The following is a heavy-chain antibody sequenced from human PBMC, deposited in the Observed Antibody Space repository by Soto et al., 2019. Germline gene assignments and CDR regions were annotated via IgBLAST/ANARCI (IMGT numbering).Heavy chain of an antibody. Sequence: KASETLSLTCTVSGGSINGYYWSWIRQPPGKGLQWIGNIYYSGSTNYHPSLKSRVTISVVSSKNQVSLKLSSVTAADTAVYYCTRVGGYYGDYPNFDYWGQGTLVTVSS. J-gene: IGHJ4*02. CDR3: TRVGGYYGDYPNFDY. V-gene: IGHV4-59*01. CDR1: GGSINGYY. D-gene: IGHD4-17*01. CDR2: IYYSGST.